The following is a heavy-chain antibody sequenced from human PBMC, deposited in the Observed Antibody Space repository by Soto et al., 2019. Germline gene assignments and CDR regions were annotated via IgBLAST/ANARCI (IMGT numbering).Heavy chain of an antibody. D-gene: IGHD3-9*01. CDR2: ISSSSSYI. J-gene: IGHJ3*02. CDR1: GFTFSSYS. V-gene: IGHV3-21*01. CDR3: ARDMYISRTADAFDI. Sequence: EVQLVESGGGLVKPGGSLRLSCAASGFTFSSYSMNWVRQAPGRGLEWVSSISSSSSYIYYADSVKGRFTISRDNAKNSLYLQMNSLRAEDTAVYYCARDMYISRTADAFDIWGQGTMVTVSS.